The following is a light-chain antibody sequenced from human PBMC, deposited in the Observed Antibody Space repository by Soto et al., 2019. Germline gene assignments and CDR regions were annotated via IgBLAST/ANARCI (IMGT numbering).Light chain of an antibody. CDR2: EVN. V-gene: IGLV2-8*01. CDR1: SSDVGASDY. J-gene: IGLJ1*01. CDR3: LSHSGSSNV. Sequence: QSALTQPPSASGSPGQSVAISCTGTSSDVGASDYVSWYQQHSGKAPKLLLYEVNKRPSGVPDRVSGSKSGNTASLTFSALQADYEADYYCLSHSGSSNVLGTGTKVTVL.